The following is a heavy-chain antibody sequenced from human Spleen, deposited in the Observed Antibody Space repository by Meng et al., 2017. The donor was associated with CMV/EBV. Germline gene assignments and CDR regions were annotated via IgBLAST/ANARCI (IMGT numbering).Heavy chain of an antibody. CDR2: IYYSGST. V-gene: IGHV4-39*07. J-gene: IGHJ6*02. CDR3: ARGQRDYYDSSGTPWDV. D-gene: IGHD3-22*01. CDR1: GGSISSSSYY. Sequence: SETLSLTCTVSGGSISSSSYYWGWIRQPPGKGLEWIGSIYYSGSTNYNPSLKSRVTISVDTSKNQFSLKLSSVTAADTAVYYCARGQRDYYDSSGTPWDVWGQGTTVTVSS.